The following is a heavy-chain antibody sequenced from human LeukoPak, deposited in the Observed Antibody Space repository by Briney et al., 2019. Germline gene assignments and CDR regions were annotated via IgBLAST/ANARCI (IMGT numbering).Heavy chain of an antibody. CDR3: ERETHRGSWYGVLYTFDY. Sequence: GGSLRLSCAASGFTFSSYWMHWVRQAPGKGLVWVSRINSDGSSTSYADSVKGRFTISRDNAKNTLYPQMNSLRAEDTAVYYCERETHRGSWYGVLYTFDYWGRGPLVTFSS. V-gene: IGHV3-74*01. CDR2: INSDGSST. J-gene: IGHJ4*02. D-gene: IGHD6-13*01. CDR1: GFTFSSYW.